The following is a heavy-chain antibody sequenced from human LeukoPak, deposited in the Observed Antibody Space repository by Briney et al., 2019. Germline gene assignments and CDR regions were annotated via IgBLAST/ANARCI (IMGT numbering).Heavy chain of an antibody. CDR1: GGSISSGSYY. Sequence: SETLSLTCTVSGGSISSGSYYWSWIRQPAGKGLEWIGRIYTSGSTDYNPSLKSRVTISVDTSKNQFSLKLSSVTAADTAVYYCACTMVRGVMASSARDDDAFDIWGQGTMVTVSS. V-gene: IGHV4-61*02. CDR3: ACTMVRGVMASSARDDDAFDI. J-gene: IGHJ3*02. D-gene: IGHD3-10*01. CDR2: IYTSGST.